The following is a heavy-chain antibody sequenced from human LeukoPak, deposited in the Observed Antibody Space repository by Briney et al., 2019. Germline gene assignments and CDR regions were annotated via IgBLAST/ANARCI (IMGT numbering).Heavy chain of an antibody. CDR2: ISNYNGDT. CDR1: GYTFTNYG. V-gene: IGHV1-18*01. Sequence: ASVKISCKSSGYTFTNYGISWVRQAPGQWLEWMGWISNYNGDTRYAQDLQGRLTVAADTSTSTSFMELRSLTSDDTAVYYCARAPNYSGSGSPFWEVWGQGTLVTVSS. D-gene: IGHD3-10*01. CDR3: ARAPNYSGSGSPFWEV. J-gene: IGHJ4*02.